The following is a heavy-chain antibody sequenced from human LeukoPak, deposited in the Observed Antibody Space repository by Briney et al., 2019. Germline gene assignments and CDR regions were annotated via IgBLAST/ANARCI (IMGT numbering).Heavy chain of an antibody. J-gene: IGHJ4*02. D-gene: IGHD3-10*01. Sequence: GGSLRPSCAASGFSVTTNYMSWVRQAPGKGLEWVANIKQDGSEKYYVDSVKGRFTISRDNAKNSLYLQMNSLRAEDTAVYYCARDLGFGELLANYFDYWGQGTLVTVSS. CDR2: IKQDGSEK. CDR3: ARDLGFGELLANYFDY. V-gene: IGHV3-7*01. CDR1: GFSVTTNY.